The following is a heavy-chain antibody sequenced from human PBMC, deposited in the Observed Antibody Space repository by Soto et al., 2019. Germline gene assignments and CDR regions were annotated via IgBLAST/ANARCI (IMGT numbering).Heavy chain of an antibody. Sequence: EVQLVESGGGLVQPGGSLRLSCAASGFTFSSYEMNWVRQAPGKGLEWVSYISSSGSNIYYADSVKGRFTISRDNAKNSRKRQMNSRRAENTAVYDSARSDPPTMVRGVIRYFDYWGQGTLVTVAS. D-gene: IGHD3-10*01. CDR3: ARSDPPTMVRGVIRYFDY. V-gene: IGHV3-48*03. J-gene: IGHJ4*02. CDR2: ISSSGSNI. CDR1: GFTFSSYE.